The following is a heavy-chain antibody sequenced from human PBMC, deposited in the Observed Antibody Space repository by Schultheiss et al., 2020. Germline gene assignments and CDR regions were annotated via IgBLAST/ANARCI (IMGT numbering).Heavy chain of an antibody. CDR2: INPSGGST. J-gene: IGHJ6*02. V-gene: IGHV1-46*01. D-gene: IGHD5-18*01. Sequence: ASVKVSCKASGYTFTSYYMHWVRQAPGQGLEWMGIINPSGGSTSYAQKFQGRVTMTRDTSTSTVYMELSSLRSEDTAVYYCARGPTQYSYGLIYYYYGMDVWGQGTTVNVYS. CDR1: GYTFTSYY. CDR3: ARGPTQYSYGLIYYYYGMDV.